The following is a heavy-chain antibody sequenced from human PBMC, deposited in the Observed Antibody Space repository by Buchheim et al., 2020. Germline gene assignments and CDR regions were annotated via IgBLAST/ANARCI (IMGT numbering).Heavy chain of an antibody. Sequence: EVQVVESGGGLVQTGGSLRVSCAGSGFTFSSYWMGWVRQAPGRGLEWVATIKADGSEKYYVDSVKGRFTISRDNAKNSLYLQMNSLRAEDTAVYYCARLDLTVAGVIDYWGQGTL. D-gene: IGHD3-16*01. J-gene: IGHJ4*02. CDR1: GFTFSSYW. CDR2: IKADGSEK. CDR3: ARLDLTVAGVIDY. V-gene: IGHV3-7*01.